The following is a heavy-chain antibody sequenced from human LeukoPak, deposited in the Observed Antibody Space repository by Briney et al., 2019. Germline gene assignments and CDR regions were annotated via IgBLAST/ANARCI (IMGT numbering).Heavy chain of an antibody. CDR3: ARAKGRYSNYASHYFDY. J-gene: IGHJ4*02. CDR1: GYTFTSYD. CDR2: MNPNSGNT. V-gene: IGHV1-8*01. D-gene: IGHD4-11*01. Sequence: GASVKVSCKASGYTFTSYDINWVRQATGQGLEWMGWMNPNSGNTGYAQKFQGRVTVTRNTSISTAYMELSSLRSEDTAVYYCARAKGRYSNYASHYFDYWGQGTLVTVSS.